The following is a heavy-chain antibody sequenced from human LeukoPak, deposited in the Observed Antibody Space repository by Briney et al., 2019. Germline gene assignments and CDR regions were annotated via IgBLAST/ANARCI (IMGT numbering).Heavy chain of an antibody. Sequence: ASVKVSCKASGYTFTGYYMSWVRQAPGQGLEWIGRINPNSGGTNYAQKFQGRGTMTRETSISTAYMELSRLRSDDTAVYYCARVGFGELSFDYWGQGTLVTVSS. CDR1: GYTFTGYY. V-gene: IGHV1-2*06. CDR3: ARVGFGELSFDY. J-gene: IGHJ4*02. D-gene: IGHD3-10*01. CDR2: INPNSGGT.